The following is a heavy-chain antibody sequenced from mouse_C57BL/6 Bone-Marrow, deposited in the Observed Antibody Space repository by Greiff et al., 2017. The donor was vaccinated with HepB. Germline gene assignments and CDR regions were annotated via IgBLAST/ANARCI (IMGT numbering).Heavy chain of an antibody. Sequence: QVQLQQSGAELVKPGASVKMSCKASGYTFTSYWITWVKQRPGQGLEWIGDIYPGSGSTNYNEKFKSKATLTVDTSSSTAYMQLSSLTSEDSAVYCCARRDYDYDDGYWGQGTLVTVSA. D-gene: IGHD2-4*01. CDR2: IYPGSGST. J-gene: IGHJ3*01. CDR3: ARRDYDYDDGY. CDR1: GYTFTSYW. V-gene: IGHV1-55*01.